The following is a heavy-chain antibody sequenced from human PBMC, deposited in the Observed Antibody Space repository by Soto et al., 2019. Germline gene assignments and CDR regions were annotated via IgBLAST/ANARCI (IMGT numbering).Heavy chain of an antibody. J-gene: IGHJ4*02. CDR3: ARDRPHLHETTGRIDS. CDR2: IYHSGST. CDR1: GGSFSGYY. D-gene: IGHD1-7*01. V-gene: IGHV4-59*01. Sequence: PSETLSLTCSIYGGSFSGYYWSWIRQPPGKGLEWIGYIYHSGSTNYNPSLKSRVTISVDTSKNQFSLKLSSVTAADTAVYYCARDRPHLHETTGRIDSWGQGMLVT.